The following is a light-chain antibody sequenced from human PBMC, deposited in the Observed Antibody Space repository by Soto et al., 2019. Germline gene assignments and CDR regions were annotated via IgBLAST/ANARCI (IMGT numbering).Light chain of an antibody. Sequence: EIVLTQSPATLSLSPGERATLSCRASQSIGLAIAWYQHKPGQAPRLLIYGASNSATGIPDRFSGSGSGADFTLTISRLEPEDFAVYYWQQYGSPPVTFGQGTKLEIK. J-gene: IGKJ2*01. V-gene: IGKV3-20*01. CDR2: GAS. CDR1: QSIGLA. CDR3: QQYGSPPVT.